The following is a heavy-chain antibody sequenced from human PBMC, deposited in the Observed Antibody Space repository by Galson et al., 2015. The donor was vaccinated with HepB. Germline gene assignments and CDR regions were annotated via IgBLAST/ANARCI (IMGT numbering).Heavy chain of an antibody. CDR1: GFTFDTFA. Sequence: SLRLSCAASGFTFDTFAMHWVRQVPGKGLEWVSGLSWNSGSYGYADSVKGRLTISRDNSKNSLYLQMNSLRAEDTAVYYCAKDRWDLLRMGAFDVWGQGTLVTVSS. D-gene: IGHD2-8*01. CDR3: AKDRWDLLRMGAFDV. CDR2: LSWNSGSY. V-gene: IGHV3-9*01. J-gene: IGHJ3*01.